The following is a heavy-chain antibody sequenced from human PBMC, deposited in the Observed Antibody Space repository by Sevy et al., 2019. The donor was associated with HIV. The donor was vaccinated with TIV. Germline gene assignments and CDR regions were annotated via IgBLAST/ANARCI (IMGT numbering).Heavy chain of an antibody. V-gene: IGHV3-66*02. D-gene: IGHD6-19*01. CDR3: VSLFLSYRSGWCYFDY. Sequence: GGSLRLSCAISGFTVNDKYIIWVRQAPGKGLEWVSVIFSSGSTYYADSAKGRFTSSRDNSKNTVDLQMNSVRAEDTAVYYCVSLFLSYRSGWCYFDYWGQGTLVTVSS. CDR2: IFSSGST. J-gene: IGHJ4*02. CDR1: GFTVNDKY.